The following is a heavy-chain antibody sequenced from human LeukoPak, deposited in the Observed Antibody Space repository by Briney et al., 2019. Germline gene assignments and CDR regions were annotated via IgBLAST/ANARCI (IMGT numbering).Heavy chain of an antibody. D-gene: IGHD1-26*01. Sequence: SGTLSLTCTVSGGSLTDSSFYWGWIRQSPRAGLEWIGLILVDGRTNYAPSLRSRVTMSVDTSKNQFSLRLTSVTAADRAVYYCARLGGSYLRHGYYCYYMDVWGKGTTVTVSS. CDR3: ARLGGSYLRHGYYCYYMDV. CDR2: ILVDGRT. V-gene: IGHV4-39*01. J-gene: IGHJ6*03. CDR1: GGSLTDSSFY.